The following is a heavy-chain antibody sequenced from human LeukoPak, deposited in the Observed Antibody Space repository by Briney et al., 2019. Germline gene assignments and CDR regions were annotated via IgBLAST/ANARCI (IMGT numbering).Heavy chain of an antibody. J-gene: IGHJ4*02. V-gene: IGHV3-53*01. Sequence: GGSLRLSCAVSGSSVRGNYMSWVRQAPGKGLQWVSIIYSGESTHYADSVKGRFTISRDHSKNTLYLQMNRLRAEDTAVYYCAREGAYGSGSYEHWGQGTLVTIAS. CDR1: GSSVRGNY. CDR3: AREGAYGSGSYEH. CDR2: IYSGEST. D-gene: IGHD3-10*01.